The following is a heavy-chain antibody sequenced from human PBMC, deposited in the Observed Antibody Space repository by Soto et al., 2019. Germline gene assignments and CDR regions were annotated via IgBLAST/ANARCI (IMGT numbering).Heavy chain of an antibody. CDR2: IYYSGST. D-gene: IGHD3-22*01. CDR1: GGSISSGDYY. Sequence: SETLSLTCTVSGGSISSGDYYWSWIRQPPGKGLEWIGYIYYSGSTYYNPSLKSRVTISVDTSKNQFSLKLSSVTAADTAVYYCARGSSSGYYLPVPIEYWGQGTLVTVSS. J-gene: IGHJ4*02. CDR3: ARGSSSGYYLPVPIEY. V-gene: IGHV4-30-4*01.